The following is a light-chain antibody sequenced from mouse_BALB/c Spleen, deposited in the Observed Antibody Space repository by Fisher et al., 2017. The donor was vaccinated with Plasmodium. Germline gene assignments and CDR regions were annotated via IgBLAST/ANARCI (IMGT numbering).Light chain of an antibody. CDR1: QSLLNSDGKTY. J-gene: IGKJ1*01. V-gene: IGKV1-135*01. Sequence: VLTQSPLTLSVNIGQPASIYCKSSQSLLNSDGKTYLSWLLQRPGQSPKRLIYLVSKLDSGVPDRLTGSGSGTDFTLKISRVEAEDLGVYFCWQGTHLSTFGGGTKLDIK. CDR3: WQGTHLST. CDR2: LVS.